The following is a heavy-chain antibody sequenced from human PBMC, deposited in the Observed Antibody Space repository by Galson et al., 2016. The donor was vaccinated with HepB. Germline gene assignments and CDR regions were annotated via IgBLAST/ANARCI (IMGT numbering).Heavy chain of an antibody. CDR1: GFTFSSSA. Sequence: SLRLSCAVSGFTFSSSAMSWVRLAPGTGLEWVSGISVTGVKIHYADSVKGRFTISRDNSKNTLWLQMNSLRVEDTAMYYCAREYGNWNDGDAFDIWGQGSMVTVSS. J-gene: IGHJ3*02. CDR3: AREYGNWNDGDAFDI. V-gene: IGHV3-23*01. D-gene: IGHD1-1*01. CDR2: ISVTGVKI.